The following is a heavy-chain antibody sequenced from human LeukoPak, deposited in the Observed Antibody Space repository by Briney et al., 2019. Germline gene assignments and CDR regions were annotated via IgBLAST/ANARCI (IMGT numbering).Heavy chain of an antibody. D-gene: IGHD4-17*01. Sequence: SETLSLTCAVSGYSISSGYYWVWIRQPLGKGLEWIGSIYHTGNTYYNPSLKSRVTISVDTSKNQFSLKLNSVTAADTAVYYCARATDYGDFNWFDPWGQGTLVTVSS. J-gene: IGHJ5*02. CDR2: IYHTGNT. CDR1: GYSISSGYY. CDR3: ARATDYGDFNWFDP. V-gene: IGHV4-38-2*01.